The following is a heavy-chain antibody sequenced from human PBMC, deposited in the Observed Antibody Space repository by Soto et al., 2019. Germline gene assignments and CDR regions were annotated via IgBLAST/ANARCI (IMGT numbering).Heavy chain of an antibody. CDR2: INSDGSST. CDR3: ARGLYYDSSGLPN. V-gene: IGHV3-74*01. Sequence: EVQLVESGGGLVQPGGSLRLSCAASGFTFSSYWMHWVRQAPGKGLVWVSRINSDGSSTSYADSVKGRFTISRDNAKNTLYLQMNRLSAEDTAVYYGARGLYYDSSGLPNWGQGTLVTVSS. J-gene: IGHJ4*02. D-gene: IGHD3-22*01. CDR1: GFTFSSYW.